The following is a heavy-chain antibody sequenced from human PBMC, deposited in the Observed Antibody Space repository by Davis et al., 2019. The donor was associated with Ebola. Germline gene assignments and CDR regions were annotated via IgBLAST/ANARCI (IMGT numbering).Heavy chain of an antibody. J-gene: IGHJ4*02. D-gene: IGHD3-3*01. V-gene: IGHV4-34*09. CDR1: GGSFSGYY. CDR2: IYYTGST. CDR3: GLTIFRAFHY. Sequence: SETLSLTCAVYGGSFSGYYWSWIRQPPGKGLEWIGYIYYTGSTQYNPSLRSRLSISVHTSESQFSLRLSSVTGADTAVYYCGLTIFRAFHYWGQGTLVSVPS.